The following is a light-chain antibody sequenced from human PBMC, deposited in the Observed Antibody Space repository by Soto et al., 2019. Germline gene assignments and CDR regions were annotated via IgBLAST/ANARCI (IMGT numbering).Light chain of an antibody. CDR2: AAS. CDR1: QDIRHF. Sequence: DIQMTQSPSAMSASVGDRVTITCRASQDIRHFLAWFQQRPGKVPKRLVYAASTLQSGVPSRFSGSGYGTEFTLTITSLQPEDSATYYCLQHDSYPLTFGGGTKVDIK. CDR3: LQHDSYPLT. V-gene: IGKV1-17*03. J-gene: IGKJ4*01.